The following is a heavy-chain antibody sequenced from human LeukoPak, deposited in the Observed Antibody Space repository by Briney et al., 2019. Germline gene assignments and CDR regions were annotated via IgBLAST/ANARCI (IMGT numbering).Heavy chain of an antibody. CDR2: IQRGGSES. CDR3: ARVGTWELQRVFDY. CDR1: GFTSTDYW. J-gene: IGHJ4*02. Sequence: PGGSLRLSCAASGFTSTDYWMTWVRQVPGKGLEWVANIQRGGSESYYVDSVKGRFTISRENAKNSLYLQMDSLRVEDTAVYYCARVGTWELQRVFDYWGQGTPVTVSS. D-gene: IGHD1-26*01. V-gene: IGHV3-7*01.